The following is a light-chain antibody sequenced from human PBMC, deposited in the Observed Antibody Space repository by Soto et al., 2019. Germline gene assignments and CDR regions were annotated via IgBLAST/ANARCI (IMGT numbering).Light chain of an antibody. Sequence: RMTHSPGSLAALVVDGVNITSRYSQSISSYLNWYQQKPGKAPKLLIYAASSLQSGVPSRFSGSGSGTDFTLTISSLQPEDFATYYCQLSQQRSSWPPIAFGQGTRLEIK. J-gene: IGKJ5*01. CDR1: QSISSY. V-gene: IGKV1-39*01. CDR2: AAS. CDR3: QLSQQRSSWPPIA.